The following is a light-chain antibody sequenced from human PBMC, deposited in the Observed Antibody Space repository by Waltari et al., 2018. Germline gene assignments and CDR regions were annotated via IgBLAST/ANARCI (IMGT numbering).Light chain of an antibody. CDR2: DTS. CDR3: QRYGSIPFT. CDR1: QTVSSSH. Sequence: EIVLSQSRGTLSLSPGDGGPLFCRASQTVSSSHSAWDQQRPGQAPRLLTSDTSGRGTGIPDRVSGGGAGTDFTITMTRLVPEELAVYYCQRYGSIPFTVGPRTTVDMK. J-gene: IGKJ3*01. V-gene: IGKV3-20*01.